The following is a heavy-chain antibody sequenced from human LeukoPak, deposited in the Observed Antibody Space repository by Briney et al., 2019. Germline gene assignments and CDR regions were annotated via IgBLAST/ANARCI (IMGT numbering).Heavy chain of an antibody. D-gene: IGHD6-13*01. CDR2: INPNSGGT. Sequence: ASVKVSCKASGYTLTGYYMHWVRQAPGQGLEWMVRINPNSGGTNYAQKFQGRVTMTRDTSISTAYMELSRLRSDATAEYYYSRGIYSSSYYYYMHGWGKGTTVTVSS. J-gene: IGHJ6*03. CDR3: SRGIYSSSYYYYMHG. V-gene: IGHV1-2*06. CDR1: GYTLTGYY.